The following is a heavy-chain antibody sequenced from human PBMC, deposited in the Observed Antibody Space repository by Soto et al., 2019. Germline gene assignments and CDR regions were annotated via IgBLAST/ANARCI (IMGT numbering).Heavy chain of an antibody. V-gene: IGHV4-4*02. Sequence: SETLSLTCAVSGGSIYTDDWWTWVRQTPGKGLEWFGEINHFGSTNYNPSLKSRVTISVDTSKNQFSLKLSSVTAADTAVYYCARGNEGLGLVVSAAIGAYMDVWGKGTTVTVSS. CDR1: GGSIYTDDW. CDR2: INHFGST. CDR3: ARGNEGLGLVVSAAIGAYMDV. D-gene: IGHD2-2*01. J-gene: IGHJ6*03.